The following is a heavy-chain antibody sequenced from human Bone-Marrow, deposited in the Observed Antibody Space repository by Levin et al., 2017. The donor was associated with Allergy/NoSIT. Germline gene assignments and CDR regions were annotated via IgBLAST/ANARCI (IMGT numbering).Heavy chain of an antibody. CDR2: MNPNSGNT. CDR3: ARILITIFGVVKYYYGMDV. CDR1: GYTFTSYD. V-gene: IGHV1-8*01. Sequence: GASVKVSCKASGYTFTSYDINWVRQATGQGLEWMGWMNPNSGNTGYAQKFQGRVTMTRNTSISTAYMELSSLRSEDTAVYYCARILITIFGVVKYYYGMDVWGQGTTVTVSS. D-gene: IGHD3-3*01. J-gene: IGHJ6*02.